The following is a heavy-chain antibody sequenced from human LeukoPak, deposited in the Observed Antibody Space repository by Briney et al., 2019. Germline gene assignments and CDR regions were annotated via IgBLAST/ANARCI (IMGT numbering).Heavy chain of an antibody. Sequence: SETPSLTCTVSGGSISSSSYYWGWIRQPPGKGLEWIGSINYSGSTYHNPSLKSRVTISVDTSKNQFSLKVSSVTAADTAAYYCARHAEAGTTSCPLDYWGQGTLVTVSS. CDR3: ARHAEAGTTSCPLDY. V-gene: IGHV4-39*01. CDR2: INYSGST. J-gene: IGHJ4*02. CDR1: GGSISSSSYY. D-gene: IGHD2-2*01.